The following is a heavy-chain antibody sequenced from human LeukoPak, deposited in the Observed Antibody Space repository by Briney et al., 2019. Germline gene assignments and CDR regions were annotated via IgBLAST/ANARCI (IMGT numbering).Heavy chain of an antibody. J-gene: IGHJ4*02. CDR2: IYPGDSDT. CDR1: GYSFNNYW. D-gene: IGHD3-10*01. V-gene: IGHV5-51*01. Sequence: GESLKISCKGSGYSFNNYWIAWVRQMPGKGLEWMGIIYPGDSDTRYSPSFQGQVTISADKSITTAYLQWSSLKASDTAMYYCARPAYGSWSYYDYWGQGTLVTVSS. CDR3: ARPAYGSWSYYDY.